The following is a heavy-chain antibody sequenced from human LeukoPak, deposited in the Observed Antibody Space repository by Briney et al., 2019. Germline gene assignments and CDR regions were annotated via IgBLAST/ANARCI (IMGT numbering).Heavy chain of an antibody. V-gene: IGHV4-39*07. Sequence: SETLSLTCTVSGGSISSSSYYWGWIRQPPGKGLEWIGSIYYSGSTYYNPSLKSRVTISTDTSKNQFSPKLSSVTAADTAVYYCARLKYSSSWPGFDYWGQGTLVTVSS. CDR2: IYYSGST. D-gene: IGHD6-13*01. J-gene: IGHJ4*02. CDR3: ARLKYSSSWPGFDY. CDR1: GGSISSSSYY.